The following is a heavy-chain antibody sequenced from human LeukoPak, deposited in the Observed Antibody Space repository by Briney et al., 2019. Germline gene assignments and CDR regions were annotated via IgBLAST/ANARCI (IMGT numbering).Heavy chain of an antibody. Sequence: SSETLSLTCAVYGGSFSGYYWSWIRQPPGKGLEWIGEINHSGSTNYNPSLKSRVTISVDTSKNQSSLKLSSVTAADTAVYYCARARYCGGGSCYYNRPYNTKEYFQHWGQGTLVTVSS. CDR2: INHSGST. CDR1: GGSFSGYY. V-gene: IGHV4-34*01. CDR3: ARARYCGGGSCYYNRPYNTKEYFQH. D-gene: IGHD2-15*01. J-gene: IGHJ1*01.